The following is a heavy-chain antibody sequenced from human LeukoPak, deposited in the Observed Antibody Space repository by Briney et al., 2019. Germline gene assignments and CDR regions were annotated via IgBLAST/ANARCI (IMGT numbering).Heavy chain of an antibody. V-gene: IGHV4-59*01. D-gene: IGHD2-15*01. CDR3: ARGRPEVVVVAKVFDY. CDR1: GGSISSYY. CDR2: IYYSGST. J-gene: IGHJ4*02. Sequence: SETLSLTCTVSGGSISSYYWSWIRQPPGKGLEWIGYIYYSGSTNYNPSLKSRVTISVDTSKNQFSLKLSSVTAADTAVYYCARGRPEVVVVAKVFDYWGQGTLVTVSS.